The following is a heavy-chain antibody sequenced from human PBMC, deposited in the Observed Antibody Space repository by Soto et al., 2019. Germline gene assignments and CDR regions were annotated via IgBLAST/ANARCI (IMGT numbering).Heavy chain of an antibody. CDR3: AREGRGVWSHLLDY. Sequence: QVQLQESGPGLVKPSQTLSLTCTVSGGSISSGGYYWSWIRQHPGKGLEWIGYIYYSGSTYYNPSIKSRVTISVDTSKNQFSLKLSSVTAADTAVYYCAREGRGVWSHLLDYWGQGTLVTVSS. D-gene: IGHD3-10*01. V-gene: IGHV4-31*03. CDR2: IYYSGST. CDR1: GGSISSGGYY. J-gene: IGHJ4*02.